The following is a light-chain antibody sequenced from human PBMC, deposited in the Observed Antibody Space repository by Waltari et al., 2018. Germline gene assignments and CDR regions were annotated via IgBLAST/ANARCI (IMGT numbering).Light chain of an antibody. V-gene: IGLV3-21*02. Sequence: SYVLTQPPSVSVAPGQTARITCGGNDIASKSVHWNQQKPGQAPVVVVYDDTDRPSGIPGRFSGSNSGNTATLIISRVEAGDEADYYCQVWDSGSHHVLFGGGTKVTVL. CDR1: DIASKS. J-gene: IGLJ2*01. CDR2: DDT. CDR3: QVWDSGSHHVL.